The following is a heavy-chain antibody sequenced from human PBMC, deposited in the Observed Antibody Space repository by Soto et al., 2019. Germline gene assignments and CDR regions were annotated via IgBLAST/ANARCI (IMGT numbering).Heavy chain of an antibody. CDR1: GFTFSSYW. V-gene: IGHV3-7*01. Sequence: GGSLRLSCAASGFTFSSYWMSWVRQAPGKGLEWVANIKQDGSEKYYVDSVKGRFTISRDNAKNSLYLQMNSLRAEDTAVYYCASPPDYYGSGSYYGGYYYYYYMDVWGKGTTVTVSS. D-gene: IGHD3-10*01. CDR3: ASPPDYYGSGSYYGGYYYYYYMDV. J-gene: IGHJ6*03. CDR2: IKQDGSEK.